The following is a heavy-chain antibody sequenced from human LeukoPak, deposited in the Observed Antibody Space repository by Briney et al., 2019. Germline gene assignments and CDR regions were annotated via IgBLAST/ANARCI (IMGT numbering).Heavy chain of an antibody. D-gene: IGHD3-10*01. J-gene: IGHJ6*02. V-gene: IGHV4-4*07. CDR2: IYTSGST. CDR3: ARDKKDYGSGSYFYYYYYGMDV. Sequence: PSETLSLTCTVSGGSISSYYWSWIRQPAGKGLEWIGRIYTSGSTNYNPSLKSRVTMSVDTSKNQFSLKLSSVTAADTAVYYCARDKKDYGSGSYFYYYYYGMDVWGQGTTVTVSS. CDR1: GGSISSYY.